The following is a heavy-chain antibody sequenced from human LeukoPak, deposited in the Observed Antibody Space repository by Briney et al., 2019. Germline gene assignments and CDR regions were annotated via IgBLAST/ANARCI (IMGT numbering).Heavy chain of an antibody. D-gene: IGHD6-19*01. CDR2: ISYDGSNK. CDR3: AKRVKITVAAYYFDY. V-gene: IGHV3-30*18. J-gene: IGHJ4*02. Sequence: GGSLRLSCAASGFTFSSYGMHWVRQAPGKGLEWVAVISYDGSNKYYADSVKGRFTISRDNSKNTLYLQMNSLRAEDTAVYYCAKRVKITVAAYYFDYWGQGTLVTVSS. CDR1: GFTFSSYG.